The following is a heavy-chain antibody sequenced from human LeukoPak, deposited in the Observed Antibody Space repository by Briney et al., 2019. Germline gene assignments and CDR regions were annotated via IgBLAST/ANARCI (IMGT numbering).Heavy chain of an antibody. J-gene: IGHJ4*02. Sequence: GGSLRLSCAASGFTFSSYGMHWVRQAPGKGLEWVAVIWYDGSNKYYADSVKGRFTISRDNSKNTLYLQMNSLRAEDTAVYYCARESGYYYRLGRRQSARSKYFDYWGQGTLVTVSS. CDR3: ARESGYYYRLGRRQSARSKYFDY. V-gene: IGHV3-33*01. D-gene: IGHD3-22*01. CDR1: GFTFSSYG. CDR2: IWYDGSNK.